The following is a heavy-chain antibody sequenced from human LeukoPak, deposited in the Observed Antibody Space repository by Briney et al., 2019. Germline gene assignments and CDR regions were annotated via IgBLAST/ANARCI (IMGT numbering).Heavy chain of an antibody. CDR3: AKRSVQSGSDYYFDY. J-gene: IGHJ4*02. CDR1: GFTVSSNY. CDR2: IYSGGST. V-gene: IGHV3-53*01. Sequence: GGSLRLSCAASGFTVSSNYMSWVRQAPGKGLEWVSVIYSGGSTYYADSVKGRFTISRDNSKNTLYLQMNSLRAEDTAVYYCAKRSVQSGSDYYFDYWGQGTLVTVSS. D-gene: IGHD1-26*01.